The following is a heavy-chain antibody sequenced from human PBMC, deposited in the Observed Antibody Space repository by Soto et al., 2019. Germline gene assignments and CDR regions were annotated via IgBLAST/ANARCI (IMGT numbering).Heavy chain of an antibody. CDR2: ISYDGSNK. D-gene: IGHD1-1*01. CDR3: EGVYGTTTPFDY. J-gene: IGHJ4*02. CDR1: GFTFSSYA. Sequence: GGSLRLSCAASGFTFSSYAMHWVRQAPGKGLEWVAVISYDGSNKYYADSVKGRFTISRDNSKNTLYLQMNSLRAEDTAVYYSEGVYGTTTPFDYWGQGTLVTVSS. V-gene: IGHV3-30-3*01.